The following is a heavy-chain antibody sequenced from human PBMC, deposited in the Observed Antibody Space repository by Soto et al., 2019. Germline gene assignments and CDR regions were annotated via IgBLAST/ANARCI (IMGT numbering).Heavy chain of an antibody. CDR3: AREGSSWYYAFDI. D-gene: IGHD6-13*01. V-gene: IGHV4-31*03. J-gene: IGHJ3*02. Sequence: SETLSLTCTVSGGSISSGGYYWSWIRQHPGKGLEWIGYSYYSGSTYYNPSLKSRVTISVDTSKNQFSLKLSSVTAADTAVYYCAREGSSWYYAFDIWGQGTMVTVSS. CDR1: GGSISSGGYY. CDR2: SYYSGST.